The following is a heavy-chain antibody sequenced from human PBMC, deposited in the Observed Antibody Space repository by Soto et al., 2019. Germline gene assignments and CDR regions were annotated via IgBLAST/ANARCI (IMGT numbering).Heavy chain of an antibody. CDR1: GDSVSSNSAA. D-gene: IGHD1-26*01. CDR2: TYYRSKWYN. Sequence: SQTLSLTCVISGDSVSSNSAAWNWIRQSPSRGLEWLGRTYYRSKWYNDYAVSVKSRITINPDTSKNQFSLQLNSVTPEDTAVYYCARGRPNSGSYHTFDYWGQGTLVTSPQ. J-gene: IGHJ4*02. V-gene: IGHV6-1*01. CDR3: ARGRPNSGSYHTFDY.